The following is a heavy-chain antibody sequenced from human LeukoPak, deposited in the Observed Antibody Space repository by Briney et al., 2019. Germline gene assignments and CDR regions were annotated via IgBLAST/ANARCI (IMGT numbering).Heavy chain of an antibody. CDR2: ISGSGGST. CDR3: AKDDYYDTSGYRD. V-gene: IGHV3-23*01. J-gene: IGHJ4*02. D-gene: IGHD3-22*01. Sequence: GGSLRLSCAASGFTFSSYAMSWVRQAPGKGLEWVSAISGSGGSTYHADSVKGRFTISRDNSKNTLYLQMNSLRAEDTAVYYCAKDDYYDTSGYRDWGQGTLVTVSS. CDR1: GFTFSSYA.